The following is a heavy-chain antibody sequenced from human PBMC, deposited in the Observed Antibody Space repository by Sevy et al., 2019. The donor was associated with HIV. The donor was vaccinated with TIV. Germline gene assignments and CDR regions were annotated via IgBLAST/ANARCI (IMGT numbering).Heavy chain of an antibody. CDR1: GFTFSSYG. CDR3: AREKIANWDTITRYYYFYGMDV. D-gene: IGHD7-27*01. V-gene: IGHV3-7*03. CDR2: IRQDGSGK. Sequence: GGSLRLSCAASGFTFSSYGMSWVRQAPGKGLEWVSNIRQDGSGKYYVDSVKGRFTVSRDNARNSLYLQMNSLRAEDTAVYYCAREKIANWDTITRYYYFYGMDVWGQGTTVTVSS. J-gene: IGHJ6*02.